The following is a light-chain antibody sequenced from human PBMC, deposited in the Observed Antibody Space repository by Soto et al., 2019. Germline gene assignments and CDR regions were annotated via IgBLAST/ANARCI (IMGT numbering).Light chain of an antibody. J-gene: IGKJ1*01. CDR3: QHYNSYSEA. CDR2: KAS. Sequence: DIQLTQSPSTLPACVGDRVTITCRASPTISSWLAWYQQKPGKAPKLLIYKASTLKSGVPSRFSGSGSGTEFTLTISSLQPDDFATYYCQHYNSYSEAFGQGTKVDIK. CDR1: PTISSW. V-gene: IGKV1-5*03.